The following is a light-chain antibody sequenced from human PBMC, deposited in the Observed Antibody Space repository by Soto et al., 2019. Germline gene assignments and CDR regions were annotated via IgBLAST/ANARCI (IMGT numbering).Light chain of an antibody. Sequence: QSALTQVASVSGSPGQSITISCTGTSSVVGTFNLVSWYQQHPGKAPRLMIYEVIKRPSGVSNRFSGSKSGNTASLTISGLQAEDEADSYCCSYEGSSVYVFGTGTKVTVL. CDR2: EVI. CDR1: SSVVGTFNL. J-gene: IGLJ1*01. V-gene: IGLV2-23*02. CDR3: CSYEGSSVYV.